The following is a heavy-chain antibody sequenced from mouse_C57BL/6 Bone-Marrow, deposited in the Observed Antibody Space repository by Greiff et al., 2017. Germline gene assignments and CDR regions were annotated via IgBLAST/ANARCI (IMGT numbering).Heavy chain of an antibody. CDR3: AKVLYYGYDGFAY. D-gene: IGHD2-2*01. J-gene: IGHJ3*01. CDR1: GFTFSDYG. V-gene: IGHV5-17*01. CDR2: ISSGSSTI. Sequence: EVKLQESGGGLVKPGGSLKLSCAASGFTFSDYGMHWVRQAPEKGLEWVAYISSGSSTIYYADTVKGRFTISRDNAKNTLFLQMTSLRSEDTAMYYCAKVLYYGYDGFAYWGQGTLVTVSA.